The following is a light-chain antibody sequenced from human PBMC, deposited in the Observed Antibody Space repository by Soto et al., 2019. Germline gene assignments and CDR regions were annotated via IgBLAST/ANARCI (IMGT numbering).Light chain of an antibody. J-gene: IGKJ4*01. V-gene: IGKV1-33*01. CDR1: QDISNY. Sequence: DIQMTQSPSSLSASVGDRVTITCQASQDISNYLNWYQQKQGKAPKLLIYDASNLETGVPSRFSGSGSGKDFTFTISSLQPEDIATYYCQQYDNLPLTFGGGTKVEIK. CDR3: QQYDNLPLT. CDR2: DAS.